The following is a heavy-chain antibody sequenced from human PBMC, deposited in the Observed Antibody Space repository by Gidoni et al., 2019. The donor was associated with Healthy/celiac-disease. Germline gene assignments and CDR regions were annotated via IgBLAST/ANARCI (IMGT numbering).Heavy chain of an antibody. V-gene: IGHV3-23*01. D-gene: IGHD1-26*01. Sequence: EVQLLESGGGFVQPGGSLRLSCAASGFTFSSYAMRWVRQAPGKGLEWVSAISGSGGSTYYADSVKGRFTISRDNSKNTLYLQMNSLRAEDTAVYYCAKAKGIVGATWSFDYWGQGTLVTVAS. CDR2: ISGSGGST. CDR1: GFTFSSYA. CDR3: AKAKGIVGATWSFDY. J-gene: IGHJ4*02.